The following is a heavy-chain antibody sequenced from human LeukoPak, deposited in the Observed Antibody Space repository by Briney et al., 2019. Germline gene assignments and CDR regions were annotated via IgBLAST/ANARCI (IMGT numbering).Heavy chain of an antibody. J-gene: IGHJ4*02. D-gene: IGHD5-18*01. CDR1: GYTLTELS. CDR3: ATDTAMAFGFDY. Sequence: ASVKVSCKVSGYTLTELSMHWVRQAPGKGLEWMGGFDPEDGETIYAQKFQGRVTTTEDTSTDTAYMELSSLRSEDTAVYYCATDTAMAFGFDYWGQGTLVTVSS. V-gene: IGHV1-24*01. CDR2: FDPEDGET.